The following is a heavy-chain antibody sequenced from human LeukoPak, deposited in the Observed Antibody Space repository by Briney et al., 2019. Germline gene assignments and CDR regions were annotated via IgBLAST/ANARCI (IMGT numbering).Heavy chain of an antibody. D-gene: IGHD4-17*01. CDR2: IMSLFGPA. Sequence: GASVKVSCKTSGGTFNNSAISWVRQAPGQGLEGVGAIMSLFGPAPSAQTFQARLTITQPYSTITVYLELTSLTSDDPAVYYCARDVHGDYGSGWFDPWGQGTLVSVSS. V-gene: IGHV1-69*01. CDR3: ARDVHGDYGSGWFDP. J-gene: IGHJ5*02. CDR1: GGTFNNSA.